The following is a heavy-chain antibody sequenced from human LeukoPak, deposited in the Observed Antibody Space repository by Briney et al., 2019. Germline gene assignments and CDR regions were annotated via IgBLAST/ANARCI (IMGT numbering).Heavy chain of an antibody. J-gene: IGHJ6*03. CDR3: AREGSGWYRSYFYYYMDV. CDR1: GGPISSYY. D-gene: IGHD6-19*01. CDR2: IYTSGST. Sequence: SETLSLTCTVSGGPISSYYWSWIRQPAGKGLEWIGRIYTSGSTNYNPSLKSRVTMSVDTSKNQFSLKLSSVTAADTAVYYCAREGSGWYRSYFYYYMDVWGKGTTVTVSS. V-gene: IGHV4-4*07.